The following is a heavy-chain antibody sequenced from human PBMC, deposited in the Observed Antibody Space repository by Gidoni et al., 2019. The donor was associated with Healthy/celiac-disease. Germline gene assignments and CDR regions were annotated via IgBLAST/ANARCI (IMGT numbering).Heavy chain of an antibody. CDR3: ARGRIAASYYYYMDV. Sequence: QVQLQQWGAGLLKPSETLSLTCAVYGWSFSGYYWSWIRQPPGKGLEWIGEINDSGSTNYNPSLKSRVTISVDTSKNQFSLKLSSVTAADTAVYYCARGRIAASYYYYMDVWGKGTTVTVSS. V-gene: IGHV4-34*01. CDR1: GWSFSGYY. J-gene: IGHJ6*03. D-gene: IGHD6-6*01. CDR2: INDSGST.